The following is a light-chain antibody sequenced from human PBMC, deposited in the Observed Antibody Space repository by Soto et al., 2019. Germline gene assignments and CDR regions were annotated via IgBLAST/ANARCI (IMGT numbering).Light chain of an antibody. CDR3: SSYAGNNNVV. J-gene: IGLJ3*02. Sequence: QSALTQPPSASGSPGQSVTISCTGTSSDVGGYNYVSWYQQHPGKAPKVMIYEVSKRPSGVPARFSGSKSGNTASLTVFGLQAEDEADYYCSSYAGNNNVVFGGGTKVTVL. CDR2: EVS. CDR1: SSDVGGYNY. V-gene: IGLV2-8*01.